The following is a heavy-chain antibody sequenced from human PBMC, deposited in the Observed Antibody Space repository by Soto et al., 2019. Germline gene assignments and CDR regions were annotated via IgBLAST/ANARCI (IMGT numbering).Heavy chain of an antibody. V-gene: IGHV3-33*01. CDR2: IWYDGINK. D-gene: IGHD6-19*01. CDR1: GFSFSSFG. CDR3: AREGRAVFDY. J-gene: IGHJ4*02. Sequence: QVQLVESGGGVVQPGRSLRLSCAASGFSFSSFGMHWVRQAPGKGLEWVAMIWYDGINKYYVDSVKGRFTISRDNSESTLYLQMDSLRAEDTAGYYCAREGRAVFDYWGQGTLVTVSS.